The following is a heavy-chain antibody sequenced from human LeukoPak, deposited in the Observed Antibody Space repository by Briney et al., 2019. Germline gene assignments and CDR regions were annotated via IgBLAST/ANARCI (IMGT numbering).Heavy chain of an antibody. D-gene: IGHD3-9*01. CDR2: FDPEDGET. CDR1: GYTLTELS. Sequence: GASVKVSCKVSGYTLTELSMHWVRQAPGKGLEWVGGFDPEDGETIYAQKFQGRVTMTEDTSTDTAYMELSSLRSEDTAVYYCATYNDILTGYYPRYYFDYWGQGTLVTVSS. V-gene: IGHV1-24*01. J-gene: IGHJ4*02. CDR3: ATYNDILTGYYPRYYFDY.